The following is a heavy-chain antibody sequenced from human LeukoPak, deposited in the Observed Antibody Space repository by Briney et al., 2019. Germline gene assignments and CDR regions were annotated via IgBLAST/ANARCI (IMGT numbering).Heavy chain of an antibody. V-gene: IGHV1-8*01. CDR1: GYTFTSYD. Sequence: ASVKVSCKASGYTFTSYDINWVRQATGQGLEWMGWMNPNSGNTGYAQKFQGRVTMTRNTSISTAYMELSSLRSEDTAVYYCARGHSSSWYELYSYPNWFDPWGQGTLVTVSS. CDR3: ARGHSSSWYELYSYPNWFDP. CDR2: MNPNSGNT. D-gene: IGHD6-13*01. J-gene: IGHJ5*02.